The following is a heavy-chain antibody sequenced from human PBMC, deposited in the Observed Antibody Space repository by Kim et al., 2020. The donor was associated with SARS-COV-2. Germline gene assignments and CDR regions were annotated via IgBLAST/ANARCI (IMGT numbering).Heavy chain of an antibody. CDR3: ARSPSTVSSWYFDL. V-gene: IGHV4-4*09. Sequence: NPSLKRRVTISVDTSKNQFSLKLSSVTAADTAVYYCARSPSTVSSWYFDLWGRGTLVTVSS. J-gene: IGHJ2*01. D-gene: IGHD4-17*01.